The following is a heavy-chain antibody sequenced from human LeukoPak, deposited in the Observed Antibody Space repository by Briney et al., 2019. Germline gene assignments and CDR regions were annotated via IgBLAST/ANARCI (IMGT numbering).Heavy chain of an antibody. J-gene: IGHJ4*02. CDR3: ARGSGLYGSGSFDY. V-gene: IGHV3-33*01. Sequence: GRSLRLSCAASGFTFSSYGMHWIRQAPGKGLEWVAVIWYDGSNKYYADSVKGRFTISRDNSKNTLYLQTNSLRAEDTAVYYCARGSGLYGSGSFDYWGQGTLVTVSS. CDR2: IWYDGSNK. CDR1: GFTFSSYG. D-gene: IGHD3-10*01.